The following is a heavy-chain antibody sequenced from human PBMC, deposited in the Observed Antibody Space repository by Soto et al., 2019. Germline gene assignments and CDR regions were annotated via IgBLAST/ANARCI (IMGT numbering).Heavy chain of an antibody. CDR3: ARGDFWSGYSPRYGMDV. V-gene: IGHV1-69*13. CDR1: GGTFSSYA. J-gene: IGHJ6*02. Sequence: SVKVSCKASGGTFSSYAISWVRQAPGQGLEWMGGIIPIFGTANYAQKFQGRVTITADGSTSTAYMELSSLRSEDTAVYYCARGDFWSGYSPRYGMDVWGQGTTVTVSS. CDR2: IIPIFGTA. D-gene: IGHD3-3*01.